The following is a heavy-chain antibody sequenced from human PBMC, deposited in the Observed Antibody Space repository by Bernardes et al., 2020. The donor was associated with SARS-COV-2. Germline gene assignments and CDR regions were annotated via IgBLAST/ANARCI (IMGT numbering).Heavy chain of an antibody. D-gene: IGHD1-26*01. V-gene: IGHV3-30*15. CDR2: ISYDGSNK. Sequence: GGSLRLSCAASGFTFSSYAMHWVRQAPGKGLEWVAVISYDGSNKYYADSVKGRFTISRDNSRETLYLQMSSLRPEDTAVYYCAKPTVRWVQLTTGFDSWGQGTLVTVSS. CDR3: AKPTVRWVQLTTGFDS. CDR1: GFTFSSYA. J-gene: IGHJ4*02.